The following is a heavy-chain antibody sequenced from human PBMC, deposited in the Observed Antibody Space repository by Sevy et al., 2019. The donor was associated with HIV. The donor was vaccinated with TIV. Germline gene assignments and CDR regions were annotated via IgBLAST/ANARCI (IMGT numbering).Heavy chain of an antibody. CDR1: GGSMRDYY. CDR3: ARVQRKYYDFWTGFGYVDS. D-gene: IGHD3-3*01. J-gene: IGHJ5*01. CDR2: MHHSGRI. Sequence: SEILSLNCTVSGGSMRDYYWSWIRQSPGKGLEWIGYMHHSGRIDYDPSLKSRVTISMDTSKSHFSLNVRSVTAADTAVYFCARVQRKYYDFWTGFGYVDSWGQGTQVTVSS. V-gene: IGHV4-59*01.